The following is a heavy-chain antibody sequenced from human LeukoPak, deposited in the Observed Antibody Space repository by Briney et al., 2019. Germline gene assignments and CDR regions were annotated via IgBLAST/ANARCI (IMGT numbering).Heavy chain of an antibody. CDR1: GFTVSSDY. CDR2: IYAGGST. Sequence: GGSLRLSCAASGFTVSSDYMSWVRQAPGKGLEWVSVIYAGGSTYYADSVKGRFTISRDNSKNTLYLQMNSLRAEDTAVYYCASTQRGDYFDYWGQGTLVTVSS. D-gene: IGHD2-15*01. J-gene: IGHJ4*02. CDR3: ASTQRGDYFDY. V-gene: IGHV3-66*01.